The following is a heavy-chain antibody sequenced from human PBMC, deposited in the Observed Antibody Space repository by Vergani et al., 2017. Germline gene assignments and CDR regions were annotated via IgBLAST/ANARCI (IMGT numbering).Heavy chain of an antibody. CDR1: GGSFSGYY. CDR2: INHSGST. CDR3: ARAAGAAGYDY. J-gene: IGHJ4*02. D-gene: IGHD6-13*01. Sequence: QVQLQQWGAGLLKPSETLSLTCAVYGGSFSGYYWSWIRQPPGKGLEWIGEINHSGSTNYNPSLKSRVTISANTSKNQFSLKLSSVTAADTAVYYCARAAGAAGYDYWGQGTLVTVSS. V-gene: IGHV4-34*01.